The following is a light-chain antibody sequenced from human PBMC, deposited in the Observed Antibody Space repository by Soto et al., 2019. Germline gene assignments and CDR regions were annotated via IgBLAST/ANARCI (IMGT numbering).Light chain of an antibody. J-gene: IGKJ5*01. CDR2: DAS. V-gene: IGKV3-11*01. Sequence: EIVLTQSPATLSLSPGERATLSCRASQSVRSWLAWYQQKPGQAPRLLIYDASHRATGIPARFSGSGSGTDFTLTISSLEPEDFAVYYCQQRTNWTPITFGQGTRLEIK. CDR1: QSVRSW. CDR3: QQRTNWTPIT.